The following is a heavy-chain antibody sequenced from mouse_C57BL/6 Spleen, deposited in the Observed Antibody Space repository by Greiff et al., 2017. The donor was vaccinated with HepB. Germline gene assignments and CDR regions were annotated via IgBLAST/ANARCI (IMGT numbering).Heavy chain of an antibody. CDR2: IDPETGGT. V-gene: IGHV1-15*01. D-gene: IGHD2-3*01. Sequence: QVQLKESGAELVRPGASVTLSCKASGYTFTDYEMHWVKQTPVHGLEWIGAIDPETGGTAYNQKFKGKAILTADKSSSTAYMELRSLTSEDSAVYYCTLIYDGYSFAYWGQGTLVTVSA. J-gene: IGHJ3*01. CDR1: GYTFTDYE. CDR3: TLIYDGYSFAY.